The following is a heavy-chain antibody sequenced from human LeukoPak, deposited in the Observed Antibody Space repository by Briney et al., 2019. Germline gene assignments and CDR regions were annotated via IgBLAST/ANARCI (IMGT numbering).Heavy chain of an antibody. D-gene: IGHD6-19*01. CDR2: VYFSGST. J-gene: IGHJ4*02. CDR3: GRSLSSAWYYFAY. CDR1: GGSMSSYY. Sequence: PSETLSLTCTVSGGSMSSYYWSWIRQPPGKGLEWIGYVYFSGSTNYNPSLRSRVTISVDTSKNHFSLKLTSVTAADTAVYYCGRSLSSAWYYFAYWGQGTLVTVSS. V-gene: IGHV4-59*01.